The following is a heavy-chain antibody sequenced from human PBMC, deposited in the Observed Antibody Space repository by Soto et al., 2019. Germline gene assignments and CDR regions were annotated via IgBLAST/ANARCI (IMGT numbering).Heavy chain of an antibody. Sequence: PSETLSLTCTVSGGSISSGDYYWSWIRQPPGKGLEWIGYIYYSGSTYYNPSLKSRVTISVDTSRNQFSLKLSSVTAADPAVYYCARDYYDSSGYPAYFDYWGQGTLVTVSS. J-gene: IGHJ4*01. CDR2: IYYSGST. V-gene: IGHV4-30-4*01. CDR1: GGSISSGDYY. D-gene: IGHD3-22*01. CDR3: ARDYYDSSGYPAYFDY.